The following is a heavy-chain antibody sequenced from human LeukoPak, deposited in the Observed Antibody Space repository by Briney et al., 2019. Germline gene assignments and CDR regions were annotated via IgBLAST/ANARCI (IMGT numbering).Heavy chain of an antibody. V-gene: IGHV4-39*07. Sequence: SETLSLTCTVSGGSISSSSYYWGWIRQPPGKGLEWIGSIYYSGSTYNPSLKSRVTISVDTSKNQFSLKLSSVTAADTAVYYCARGAMVRGVIPRYYFDYWGQGTLVTVSS. D-gene: IGHD3-10*01. J-gene: IGHJ4*02. CDR1: GGSISSSSYY. CDR3: ARGAMVRGVIPRYYFDY. CDR2: IYYSGST.